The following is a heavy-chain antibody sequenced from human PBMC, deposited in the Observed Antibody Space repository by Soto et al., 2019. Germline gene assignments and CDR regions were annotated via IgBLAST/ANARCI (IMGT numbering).Heavy chain of an antibody. CDR3: AKNVWGGYFDKTYYFDY. J-gene: IGHJ4*02. CDR1: EFSFSAHA. V-gene: IGHV3-23*01. CDR2: ISSSAGST. D-gene: IGHD3-22*01. Sequence: EVQLLESGGALVQPGGSLRLSCAASEFSFSAHAMSWVRQAPGKGLQWVSAISSSAGSTYYADSVKGRFTISRDNSKDTMYLQMSSLRAEDTAVYYCAKNVWGGYFDKTYYFDYWGQGSLVTVSS.